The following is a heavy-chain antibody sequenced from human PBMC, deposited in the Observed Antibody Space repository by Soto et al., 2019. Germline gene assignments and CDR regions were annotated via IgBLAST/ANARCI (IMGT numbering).Heavy chain of an antibody. J-gene: IGHJ3*02. CDR1: GVSISSSY. D-gene: IGHD3-22*01. CDR3: TRGMYDSSGFSNPFDI. V-gene: IGHV4-59*01. Sequence: QVQLQESGPGLVKPSETLSLTCTVSGVSISSSYWSWIRQSPGKEMQWIGYIYYSGIVKYNPALSSRFPISADMSSSQLSLRLTSVTAADTPLYYCTRGMYDSSGFSNPFDIWGQGTMVTVSS. CDR2: IYYSGIV.